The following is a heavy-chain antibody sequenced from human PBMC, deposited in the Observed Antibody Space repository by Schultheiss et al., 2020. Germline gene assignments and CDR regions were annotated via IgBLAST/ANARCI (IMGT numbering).Heavy chain of an antibody. D-gene: IGHD5-18*01. J-gene: IGHJ4*02. CDR1: GFTFSSYW. CDR2: ISYDGSNK. V-gene: IGHV3-30*03. Sequence: GESLKISCAASGFTFSSYWMSWVRQAPGKGLEWVAVISYDGSNKYYADSVKGRFTISRDNSKNTLYLQMNSLRAEDTAVYYCARAKAYTAMVDYWGQGTLVTVSS. CDR3: ARAKAYTAMVDY.